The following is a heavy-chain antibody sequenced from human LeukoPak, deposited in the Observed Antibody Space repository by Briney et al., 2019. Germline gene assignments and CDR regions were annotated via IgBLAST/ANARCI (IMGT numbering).Heavy chain of an antibody. V-gene: IGHV3-48*01. CDR3: ARLQAAAGTKETYYFDY. CDR2: ITSSSSTI. J-gene: IGHJ4*02. Sequence: GGSLRLSCAASGFTFSSYAMSWVRQAPGKGLEWLSYITSSSSTIYYADSVKGRFTISRDNAKNSLYLQMNSLRAEDTAVYYCARLQAAAGTKETYYFDYWGQGTLVTVSS. CDR1: GFTFSSYA. D-gene: IGHD6-13*01.